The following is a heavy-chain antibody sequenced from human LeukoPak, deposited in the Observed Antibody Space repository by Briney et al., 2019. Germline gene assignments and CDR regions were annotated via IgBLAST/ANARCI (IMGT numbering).Heavy chain of an antibody. Sequence: GGSLRLSCAASGFTFSSYGMHWVRQAPGKGLEWVAVISYDGSNKYYADSVKGRFTISRDNSKNTLYLQMNSLRAEDTAMYYCAKVMGSGNLDYWGQGTLVTVSS. D-gene: IGHD3-3*01. CDR1: GFTFSSYG. J-gene: IGHJ4*02. CDR2: ISYDGSNK. CDR3: AKVMGSGNLDY. V-gene: IGHV3-30*18.